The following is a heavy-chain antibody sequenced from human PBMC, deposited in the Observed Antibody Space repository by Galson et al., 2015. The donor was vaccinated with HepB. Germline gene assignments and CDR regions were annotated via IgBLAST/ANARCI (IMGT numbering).Heavy chain of an antibody. V-gene: IGHV3-49*04. D-gene: IGHD3-3*01. CDR2: IRSKSYSGTI. Sequence: SLRLSCATSGFTFGDYAVTWVRQAPGKGLEWVGFIRSKSYSGTIEYAASVKGRFTISRDDSNSIAYLQMYSLKIEDTAVYYCTRSIPGDSWSVYFHDFWGKGTLVTVSS. CDR3: TRSIPGDSWSVYFHDF. CDR1: GFTFGDYA. J-gene: IGHJ4*02.